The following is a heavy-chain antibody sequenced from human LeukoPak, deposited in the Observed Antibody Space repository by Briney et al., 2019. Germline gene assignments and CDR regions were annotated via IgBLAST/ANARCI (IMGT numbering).Heavy chain of an antibody. CDR1: GFTLSSNY. Sequence: GGSLRLSCAASGFTLSSNYMSWVRQAPGKGLEWASVIYSGGSTYYADSVKGRFTISRDNSKNTLYLQMNSLRAEDTAVYYCARTSTHDAFDIWGQGTMVTVSS. CDR2: IYSGGST. V-gene: IGHV3-53*01. CDR3: ARTSTHDAFDI. J-gene: IGHJ3*02.